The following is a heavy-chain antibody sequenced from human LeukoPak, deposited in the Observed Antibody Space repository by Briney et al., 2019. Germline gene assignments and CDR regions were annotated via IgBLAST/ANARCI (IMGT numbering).Heavy chain of an antibody. J-gene: IGHJ4*02. D-gene: IGHD2-2*01. CDR2: VTVSSSNT. V-gene: IGHV3-23*01. Sequence: PGGALRLSCLACVLNLSKYAMAGVRPAPGKGLAWVSAVTVSSSNTYAADSVKGRFTISRDNSKNMLYLEMNSLRVEDTARYYCAKDRSSTTSCSNYWGGGTLVTVSS. CDR3: AKDRSSTTSCSNY. CDR1: VLNLSKYA.